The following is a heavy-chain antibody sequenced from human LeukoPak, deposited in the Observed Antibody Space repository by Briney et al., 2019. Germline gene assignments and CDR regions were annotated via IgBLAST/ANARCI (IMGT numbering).Heavy chain of an antibody. CDR2: ISAYNGNT. D-gene: IGHD2-2*01. CDR3: ARVEGDCSSTSCYVGYFDY. J-gene: IGHJ4*02. V-gene: IGHV1-18*01. Sequence: ASVKVSCKASGYTFTSYGISWVRQAPGQGLEWMGWISAYNGNTNYAQKLQGRVTMTTDTSTSTAYMELRSLRSDDTAVYYCARVEGDCSSTSCYVGYFDYWGQGTLVTVSP. CDR1: GYTFTSYG.